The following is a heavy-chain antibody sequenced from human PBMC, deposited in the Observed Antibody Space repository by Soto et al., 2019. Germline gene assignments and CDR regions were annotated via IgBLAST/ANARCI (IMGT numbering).Heavy chain of an antibody. CDR1: GYTFTSYY. V-gene: IGHV1-46*01. CDR2: INPSGGST. CDR3: ARSQSIAAPYPSVYNWVWFDP. Sequence: QVQLVQSGAEVKKPGASVKVSCKASGYTFTSYYMHWVRQAPGQGLEWMGIINPSGGSTSYAQKFQGRVNMTRDTSTSTVYMELSSLRSEDTAVYYCARSQSIAAPYPSVYNWVWFDPWGQGTLVTVSS. J-gene: IGHJ5*02. D-gene: IGHD6-6*01.